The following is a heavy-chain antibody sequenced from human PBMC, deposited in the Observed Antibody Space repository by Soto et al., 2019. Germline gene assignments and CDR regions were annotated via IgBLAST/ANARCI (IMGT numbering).Heavy chain of an antibody. CDR3: AFKGTFHWYY. CDR2: ISTSGDST. J-gene: IGHJ4*02. CDR1: GFTFNNYV. V-gene: IGHV3-23*01. Sequence: EVQLLESGGGLVQPGGSLRLSCAASGFTFNNYVLNWVRQAPGKGLEWDSGISTSGDSTYYADSVKGRFTISRDNSQTTLYLQMNSLRPEDTAVYYCAFKGTFHWYYWGQGTLVTVSS. D-gene: IGHD1-20*01.